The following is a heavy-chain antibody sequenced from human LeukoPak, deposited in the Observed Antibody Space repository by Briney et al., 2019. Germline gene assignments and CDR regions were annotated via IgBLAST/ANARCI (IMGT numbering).Heavy chain of an antibody. V-gene: IGHV3-23*01. D-gene: IGHD6-13*01. Sequence: QSGGSLRLSCAASGFTFSSYAMSWVRQAPGKGLEWVSAISGSGGSTYYADSVKGRFTISRDNSKNTLYLQMNSLRAEDTAVYYCAKGPYSSSWYYFDYWGQGTLVTVSS. J-gene: IGHJ4*02. CDR2: ISGSGGST. CDR3: AKGPYSSSWYYFDY. CDR1: GFTFSSYA.